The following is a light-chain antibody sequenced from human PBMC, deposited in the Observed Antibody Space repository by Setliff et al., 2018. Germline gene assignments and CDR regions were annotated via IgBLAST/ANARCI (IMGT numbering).Light chain of an antibody. CDR2: EVT. CDR3: LSYTSETTHAL. V-gene: IGLV2-14*01. J-gene: IGLJ3*02. Sequence: QSVLTQPAAVSGSPGQSIAISCTGTSSDVGGYNYVSWYQHHPGKPPKLMIFEVTKRPSGVSDRFSGSKSGNTASLTISGLQPEDEADYYCLSYTSETTHALFGGGTK. CDR1: SSDVGGYNY.